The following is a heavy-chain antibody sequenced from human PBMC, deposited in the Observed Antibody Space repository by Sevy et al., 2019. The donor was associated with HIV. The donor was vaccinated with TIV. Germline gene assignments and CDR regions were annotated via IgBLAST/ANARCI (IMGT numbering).Heavy chain of an antibody. Sequence: ASVKVSCKASGGTFSSYAISWVRQAPGQGLEWMGGIIPIFGTANYAQKFQGRVTITADESTSTAYMELSSPRSEDTAVYYCARDRLGYYGSGSYYNGDAFDIWGQGTMVTVSS. CDR1: GGTFSSYA. D-gene: IGHD3-10*01. CDR3: ARDRLGYYGSGSYYNGDAFDI. V-gene: IGHV1-69*13. CDR2: IIPIFGTA. J-gene: IGHJ3*02.